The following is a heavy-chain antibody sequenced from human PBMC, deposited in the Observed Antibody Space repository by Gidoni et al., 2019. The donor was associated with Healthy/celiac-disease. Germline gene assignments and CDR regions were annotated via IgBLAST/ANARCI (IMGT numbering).Heavy chain of an antibody. CDR3: GATLDYYYGMDV. CDR1: GFTFSDYY. CDR2: ISISGSTI. D-gene: IGHD1-26*01. V-gene: IGHV3-11*01. J-gene: IGHJ6*02. Sequence: QVQLVESGGGLVKPGGSLRLSCAASGFTFSDYYMSWNRKAPGKGLEWVSYISISGSTIYYADSVKGRFTISRDNAKNSLYLQMNSLRAEDTAVYYCGATLDYYYGMDVWGQGTTVTVSS.